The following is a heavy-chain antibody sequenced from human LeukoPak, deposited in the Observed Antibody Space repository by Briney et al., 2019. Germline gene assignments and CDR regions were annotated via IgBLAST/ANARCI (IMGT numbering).Heavy chain of an antibody. CDR2: MSYDGTNK. CDR1: GVTFSSHG. D-gene: IGHD2-15*01. V-gene: IGHV3-30*18. Sequence: GRSLRLSCAASGVTFSSHGMHWVRQAPGKGLEWVALMSYDGTNKVYADSVKGRFTISRDNSKNTLYLEMNNLRAEDTAVYYCAKRGYCSGGRCYSFHFDYWGQGTLVTVSS. J-gene: IGHJ4*02. CDR3: AKRGYCSGGRCYSFHFDY.